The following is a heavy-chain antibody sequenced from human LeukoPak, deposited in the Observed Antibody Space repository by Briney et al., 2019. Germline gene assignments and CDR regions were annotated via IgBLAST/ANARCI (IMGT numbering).Heavy chain of an antibody. CDR3: ARALDFWSGSDYYMDV. CDR1: GGSISSYY. J-gene: IGHJ6*03. D-gene: IGHD3-3*01. Sequence: SETLSLTCTVSGGSISSYYWSWIRQPAGKGLEWIGRIYTSGSTNYNPSLKSRVTMSVDTSKNQFSLKLSSVTAADTAVYYCARALDFWSGSDYYMDVWGKGTAVTVSS. CDR2: IYTSGST. V-gene: IGHV4-4*07.